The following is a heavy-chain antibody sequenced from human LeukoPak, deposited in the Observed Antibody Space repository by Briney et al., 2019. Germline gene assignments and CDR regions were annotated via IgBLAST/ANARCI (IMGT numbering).Heavy chain of an antibody. CDR2: LWHDGSDE. CDR3: ARGVWCSDGSCYRTFDY. V-gene: IGHV3-33*01. D-gene: IGHD2-15*01. J-gene: IGHJ4*02. CDR1: GFSFSTYG. Sequence: GGSLRLSCAASGFSFSTYGTHWVRQAPGKGLEWVAGLWHDGSDECYADSVKGRFTPSRDNSKNTLYLQMNSLRAEDTAVYYCARGVWCSDGSCYRTFDYWGQGALVTVSS.